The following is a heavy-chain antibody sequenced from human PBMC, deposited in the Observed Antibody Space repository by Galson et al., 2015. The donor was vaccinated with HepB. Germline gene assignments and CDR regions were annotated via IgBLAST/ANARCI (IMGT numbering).Heavy chain of an antibody. V-gene: IGHV1-3*01. CDR2: INAGNGNT. CDR3: ARVVGIAEPDAFDI. Sequence: SVKVSCKASGYTFTSYAMHWVRQAPGQRLEWMGWINAGNGNTKYSQKFQGRVTITRDTSASTAYMELSSLRSEDTAVYYCARVVGIAEPDAFDIWGQGTMVTVSS. D-gene: IGHD6-13*01. J-gene: IGHJ3*02. CDR1: GYTFTSYA.